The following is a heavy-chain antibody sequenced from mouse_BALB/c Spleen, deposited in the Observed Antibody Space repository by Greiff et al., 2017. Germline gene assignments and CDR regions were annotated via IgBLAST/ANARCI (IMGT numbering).Heavy chain of an antibody. CDR1: GYAFSSYW. V-gene: IGHV1-80*01. CDR3: AFMITTEGLGPMDY. J-gene: IGHJ4*01. Sequence: VQLQQSGAELVRPGSSVKISCKASGYAFSSYWMNWVKQRPGQGLEWIGQLYPGDGDTNYNGKFKGKATLTADKSSSTAYMQLSSLTSEDSAVYFCAFMITTEGLGPMDYWGQGTSVTVAS. CDR2: LYPGDGDT. D-gene: IGHD2-4*01.